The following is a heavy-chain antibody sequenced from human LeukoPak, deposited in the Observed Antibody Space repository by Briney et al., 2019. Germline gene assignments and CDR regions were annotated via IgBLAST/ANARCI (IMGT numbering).Heavy chain of an antibody. CDR1: GGSISSGDYY. CDR2: IYTSGST. Sequence: PSETLSVTCTVSGGSISSGDYYWSWIRQPPGKGLEWIGYIYTSGSTNYNPSLKSRVTISVDTSKNQFSLKLSSVTAADTAVYYCASVSSGYPYYFDYWGQGTLVTVSS. D-gene: IGHD3-22*01. CDR3: ASVSSGYPYYFDY. V-gene: IGHV4-61*08. J-gene: IGHJ4*02.